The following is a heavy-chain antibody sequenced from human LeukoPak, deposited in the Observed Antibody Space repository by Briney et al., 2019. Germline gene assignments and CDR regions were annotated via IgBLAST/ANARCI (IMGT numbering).Heavy chain of an antibody. CDR2: IIPIFGTA. D-gene: IGHD2-21*01. CDR1: GDTFSSYA. CDR3: ARVFRPGRAFDY. V-gene: IGHV1-69*05. Sequence: ASVKVSCKASGDTFSSYAISWVRQAPGQGLEWMGGIIPIFGTANYAQKFQGRVTITTDESTSTAYMELSSLRSEDTAVYYCARVFRPGRAFDYWGQGTLVTVSS. J-gene: IGHJ4*02.